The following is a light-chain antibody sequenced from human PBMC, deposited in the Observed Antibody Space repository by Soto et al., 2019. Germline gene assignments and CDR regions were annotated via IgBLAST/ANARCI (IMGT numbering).Light chain of an antibody. CDR3: QQYRNWPRT. V-gene: IGKV3-15*01. J-gene: IGKJ1*01. Sequence: EMVMTQSPATLSVSPGEGATLSSRASQSVSILLAWYQQKPGQAPSLLIYGAFTRATDMPGRFSGRGSGTEFTLTISSLQSEDYAVYYCQQYRNWPRTFGQGTKV. CDR2: GAF. CDR1: QSVSIL.